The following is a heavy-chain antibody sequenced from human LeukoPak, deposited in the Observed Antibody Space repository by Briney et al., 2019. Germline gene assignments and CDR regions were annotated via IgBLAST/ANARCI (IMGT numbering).Heavy chain of an antibody. CDR2: IYHSGTA. D-gene: IGHD2-2*01. CDR3: ARGLRLPSRSTPAVPHV. J-gene: IGHJ6*04. CDR1: GGSFSDYY. V-gene: IGHV4-34*01. Sequence: PSEALSLTCAVSGGSFSDYYWNWIRQPPGKGLEWIGEIYHSGTANYHPSLKSRVTISVDTSKNQFSLRLTSVTAADTAVYYCARGLRLPSRSTPAVPHVWGKGTTVTVSA.